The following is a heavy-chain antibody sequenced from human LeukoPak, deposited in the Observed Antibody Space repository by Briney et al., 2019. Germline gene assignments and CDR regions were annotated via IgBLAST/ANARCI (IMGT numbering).Heavy chain of an antibody. CDR1: GFTFSSYA. CDR2: ISYDGSNK. CDR3: ARDLQGYCSGGSCYAPGFVDY. V-gene: IGHV3-30*04. J-gene: IGHJ4*02. D-gene: IGHD2-15*01. Sequence: SGGSLRLSCAASGFTFSSYAMHWVRQAPGKGLEWVAVISYDGSNKYYADSVKGRFTISRDNSKNTLYPQMNSLRAEDTAVYYCARDLQGYCSGGSCYAPGFVDYWGQGTLVTVSS.